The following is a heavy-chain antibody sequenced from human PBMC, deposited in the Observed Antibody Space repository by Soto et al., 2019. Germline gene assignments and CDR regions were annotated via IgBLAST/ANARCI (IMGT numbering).Heavy chain of an antibody. V-gene: IGHV3-23*01. CDR3: AKGLNYYGSGSSFDY. J-gene: IGHJ4*02. D-gene: IGHD3-10*01. CDR2: ISGSGGST. CDR1: GFTFSNYA. Sequence: GGSLRLSCAASGFTFSNYAMSWVRQAPGKGLEWVSVISGSGGSTYYGDSVKGRFIISRDNSKTTLYLQMNSLRAEDTAVYYCAKGLNYYGSGSSFDYWGQGTLVTVSS.